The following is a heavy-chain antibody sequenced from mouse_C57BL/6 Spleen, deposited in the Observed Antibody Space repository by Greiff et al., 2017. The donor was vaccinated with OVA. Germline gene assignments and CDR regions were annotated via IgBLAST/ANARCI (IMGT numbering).Heavy chain of an antibody. CDR3: ARDRYYGSSGVYAMDY. CDR1: GFTFSDYY. Sequence: EVQLQESEGGLVQPGSSMKLSCTASGFTFSDYYMAWVRQVPEKGLEWVANINYDGSSTYYLDSLKSRFIISRDNAKNILYLQMSSLKSEDTATYYCARDRYYGSSGVYAMDYWGQGTSVTVSS. J-gene: IGHJ4*01. D-gene: IGHD1-1*01. CDR2: INYDGSST. V-gene: IGHV5-16*01.